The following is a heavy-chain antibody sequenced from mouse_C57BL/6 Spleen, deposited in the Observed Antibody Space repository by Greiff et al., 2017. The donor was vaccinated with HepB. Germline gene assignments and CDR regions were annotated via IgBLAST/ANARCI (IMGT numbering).Heavy chain of an antibody. CDR3: TREGNWDHFDD. J-gene: IGHJ2*01. Sequence: VQLQQSGAELVRPGASVTLSCKASGYTFTDYEMHWVKQTPVHGLEWIGAIDPETGGTAYNQKFKGKAILTADKSSSTAYMKLRSLTSEDSAVYYCTREGNWDHFDDWGQGTTLTVSS. CDR2: IDPETGGT. V-gene: IGHV1-15*01. CDR1: GYTFTDYE. D-gene: IGHD4-1*01.